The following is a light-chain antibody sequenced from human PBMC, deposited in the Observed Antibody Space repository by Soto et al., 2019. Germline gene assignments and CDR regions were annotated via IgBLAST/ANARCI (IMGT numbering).Light chain of an antibody. J-gene: IGKJ4*01. V-gene: IGKV3-15*01. CDR2: GAS. CDR3: QQYNNWPPLT. CDR1: QSISSN. Sequence: EIVMTQSPATLYASPGERATLSCRATQSISSNLAWYQQRPGQAPRLLIYGASTRATGIPARFSGSRSGTEFTLTISSLQYEDFAVYYCQQYNNWPPLTFGGGTKVEIK.